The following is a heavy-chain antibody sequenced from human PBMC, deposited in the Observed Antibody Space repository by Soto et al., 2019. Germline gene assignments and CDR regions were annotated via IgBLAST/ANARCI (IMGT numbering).Heavy chain of an antibody. J-gene: IGHJ6*02. Sequence: QVRLEESGPGLVKPSETLSLICSVSGGSVNNANYFWNWMRHHPENGLGWIGYIYYSGSTRYNPSFKARATLSIDTSKNQVSLRLNSVTVADTAVYFCARDADYGGSRGGMDVWGRGTTVTVSS. D-gene: IGHD4-17*01. CDR3: ARDADYGGSRGGMDV. V-gene: IGHV4-31*03. CDR2: IYYSGST. CDR1: GGSVNNANYF.